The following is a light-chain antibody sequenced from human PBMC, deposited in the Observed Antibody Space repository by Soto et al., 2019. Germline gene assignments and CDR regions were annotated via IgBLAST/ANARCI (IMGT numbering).Light chain of an antibody. J-gene: IGKJ1*01. CDR2: KAS. V-gene: IGKV1-5*03. CDR3: XXXXSYXT. CDR1: QSISSW. Sequence: DIQMTQSPSTLSASVGDRVTITCRASQSISSWLAWYQQKPGKAPKLLIYKASSLESGVPSRFSGSGSGTXXTLTIXXLQPDDFAXXXXXXXXSYXTFGQGTKVEIK.